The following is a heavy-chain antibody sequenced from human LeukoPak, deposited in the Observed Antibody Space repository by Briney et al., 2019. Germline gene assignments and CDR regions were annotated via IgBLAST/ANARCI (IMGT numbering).Heavy chain of an antibody. J-gene: IGHJ4*02. CDR1: RYTLTELS. V-gene: IGHV1-24*01. Sequence: VASVKVSCKVSRYTLTELSMHWVRQAPGKGLEWMGGFDPADGETIYAQNFQGRVTMTEDTSTDTAYMELSSLRSEDTAVYYCATVSIIAVAGTPFDYWGQGTLVTVSS. D-gene: IGHD6-19*01. CDR3: ATVSIIAVAGTPFDY. CDR2: FDPADGET.